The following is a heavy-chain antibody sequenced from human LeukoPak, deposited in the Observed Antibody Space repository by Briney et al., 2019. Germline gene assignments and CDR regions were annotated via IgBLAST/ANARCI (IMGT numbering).Heavy chain of an antibody. CDR2: ISSSSSYI. J-gene: IGHJ6*02. CDR1: GFTFSSYS. CDR3: ARADRTRVVVAAKYYYYGMDV. V-gene: IGHV3-21*01. Sequence: GVSLRLSCAASGFTFSSYSMNWVRQAPGKGLEWVSSISSSSSYIYYADSVKGRFTISRDNAKNSLYLQMNSLRAEDTAVYYCARADRTRVVVAAKYYYYGMDVWGQGTTVAVSS. D-gene: IGHD2-15*01.